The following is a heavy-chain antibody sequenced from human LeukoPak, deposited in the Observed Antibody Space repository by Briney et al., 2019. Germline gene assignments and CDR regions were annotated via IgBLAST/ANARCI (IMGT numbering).Heavy chain of an antibody. CDR2: INPSGDST. Sequence: ASVKVSCKASGYTFTGYYMHWVRQAPGQGLEWMGRINPSGDSTRFAQSLQGRLTMTRDMSTSTVDMELNSLRSEDTAVYYCARELGPVAVSAGWFDLWGQGTLVTVSS. D-gene: IGHD6-19*01. CDR3: ARELGPVAVSAGWFDL. CDR1: GYTFTGYY. V-gene: IGHV1-46*04. J-gene: IGHJ5*02.